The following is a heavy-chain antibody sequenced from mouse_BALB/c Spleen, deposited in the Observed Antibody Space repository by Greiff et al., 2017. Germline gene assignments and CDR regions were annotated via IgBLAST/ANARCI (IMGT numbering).Heavy chain of an antibody. CDR1: GYTFTSYY. CDR2: INPSNGGT. CDR3: TREWHGRAWFAY. Sequence: QVQLQQSGAELVKPGASVKLSCKASGYTFTSYYMYWVKQRPGQGLEWIGEINPSNGGTNFNEKFKSKATLTVDKSSSTAYMQLSSLTSEDSAVYYGTREWHGRAWFAYWGQGTLVTVSA. D-gene: IGHD1-1*02. V-gene: IGHV1S81*02. J-gene: IGHJ3*01.